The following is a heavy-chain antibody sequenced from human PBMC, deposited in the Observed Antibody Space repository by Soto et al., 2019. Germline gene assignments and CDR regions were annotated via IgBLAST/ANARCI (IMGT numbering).Heavy chain of an antibody. CDR1: GGTFSSYA. J-gene: IGHJ6*02. CDR2: IIPIFGTA. D-gene: IGHD4-17*01. Sequence: GSSVKVSCKASGGTFSSYAISWVRQAPGQGLEWMGGIIPIFGTANYAQKFQGRVTITADESTSTAYMELSSLRSEDTAVYYCARDSRSVNYYYYYGMDVWGQGTTVTVSS. V-gene: IGHV1-69*13. CDR3: ARDSRSVNYYYYYGMDV.